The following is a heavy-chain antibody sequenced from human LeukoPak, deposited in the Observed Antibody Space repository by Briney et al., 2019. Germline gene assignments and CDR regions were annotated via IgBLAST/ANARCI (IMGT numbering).Heavy chain of an antibody. Sequence: GESLKISCKGSGYSSSNYWIAWVRQMPGKGLEWMGIIYAGDSDTRYSPSFQGQVTISADKSISTAYLQWSSLKASDTAIYYCARPAANSGSRYFDYWGQGTLVTVSS. CDR3: ARPAANSGSRYFDY. D-gene: IGHD3-10*01. J-gene: IGHJ4*02. CDR1: GYSSSNYW. CDR2: IYAGDSDT. V-gene: IGHV5-51*01.